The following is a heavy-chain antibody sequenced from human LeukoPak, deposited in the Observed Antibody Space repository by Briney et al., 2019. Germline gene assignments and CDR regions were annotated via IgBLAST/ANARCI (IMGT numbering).Heavy chain of an antibody. CDR1: GFTFSSYE. Sequence: PGGSLRLSCAASGFTFSSYEMNWVRQAPGKGLEWVSYISSSGSTIYYADSVKGRFTISRDNAKNSLYLQMNSLRAEDTAVYYCARESMYYYDSSGIFDYWGQGTLATVSS. V-gene: IGHV3-48*03. CDR3: ARESMYYYDSSGIFDY. J-gene: IGHJ4*02. CDR2: ISSSGSTI. D-gene: IGHD3-22*01.